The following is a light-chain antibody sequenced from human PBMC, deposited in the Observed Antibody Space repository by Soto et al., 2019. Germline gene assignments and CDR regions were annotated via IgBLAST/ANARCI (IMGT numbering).Light chain of an antibody. CDR3: QQYLNPPQN. CDR1: QSVLYSTNNKNY. J-gene: IGKJ1*01. V-gene: IGKV4-1*01. Sequence: DIVMTQSPDYLAGSLGERATINCRYSQSVLYSTNNKNYLAWYQQKPGQSPKLLIYWTSTRESGVPDRFSAGGGGTDFTLTIRSLQAEDVSVDYCQQYLNPPQNFGQGTKLEIK. CDR2: WTS.